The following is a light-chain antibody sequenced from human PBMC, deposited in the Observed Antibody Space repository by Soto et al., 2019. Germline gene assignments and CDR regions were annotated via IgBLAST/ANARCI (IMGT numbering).Light chain of an antibody. V-gene: IGKV1-5*03. CDR2: KAS. CDR1: QSISSW. CDR3: QHYKRYPWT. J-gene: IGKJ1*01. Sequence: DIPMTQSPSTLSASVGDRVTISCRASQSISSWLAWYQQKPGKAPKLLIYKASSLETGVPSRFSGSRSGTEFTLTISSLQPDDFATYYCQHYKRYPWTFGQGTKVEIK.